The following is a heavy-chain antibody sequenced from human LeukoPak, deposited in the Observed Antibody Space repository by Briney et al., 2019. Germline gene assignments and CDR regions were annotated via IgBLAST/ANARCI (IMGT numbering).Heavy chain of an antibody. CDR3: ARDLIGCSATGCFFDY. CDR1: GYTFIGHY. J-gene: IGHJ4*02. Sequence: ASVKVSCKASGYTFIGHYIHWVRQAPGQGLGWMGRINPNSGDTSYAQKFQGRVTMTRDTSISTAYMELSRLTSDDTAVYYCARDLIGCSATGCFFDYWGQGTLVTVSS. CDR2: INPNSGDT. V-gene: IGHV1-2*06. D-gene: IGHD2-2*01.